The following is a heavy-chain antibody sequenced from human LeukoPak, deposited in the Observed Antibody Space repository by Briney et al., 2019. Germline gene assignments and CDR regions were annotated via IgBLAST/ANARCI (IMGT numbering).Heavy chain of an antibody. CDR2: IIPIFGTA. V-gene: IGHV1-69*06. CDR3: ARVYYDFWSGYAEIDY. J-gene: IGHJ4*02. CDR1: GGTFSSYA. D-gene: IGHD3-3*01. Sequence: SVKVSCKASGGTFSSYAISWVRQAPGQGLEWMGGIIPIFGTANYAQKFQGRVTITADKSTSTAYMELSSLRSEDTAVYYCARVYYDFWSGYAEIDYWGQGTLVTVSS.